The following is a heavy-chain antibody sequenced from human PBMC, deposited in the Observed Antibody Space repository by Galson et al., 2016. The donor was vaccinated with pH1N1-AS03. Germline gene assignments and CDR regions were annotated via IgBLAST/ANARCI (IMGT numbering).Heavy chain of an antibody. D-gene: IGHD3-22*01. CDR1: GGTFSSFA. Sequence: SVKVSCKASGGTFSSFAISWVRQAPGQGLEWMGGIIPIFGTANYAQKFQGRVTITADESTSTAYMELSSLRPEDTAVYYCARGRDYYDSSGYFRGMDVWGQGTTVTVSS. V-gene: IGHV1-69*13. CDR3: ARGRDYYDSSGYFRGMDV. J-gene: IGHJ6*02. CDR2: IIPIFGTA.